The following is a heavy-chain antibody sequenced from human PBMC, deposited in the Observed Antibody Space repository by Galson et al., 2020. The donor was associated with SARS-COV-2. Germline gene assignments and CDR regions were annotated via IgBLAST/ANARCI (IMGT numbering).Heavy chain of an antibody. J-gene: IGHJ5*02. CDR3: ASVIRSPQSSSFSYAEGWFDP. D-gene: IGHD6-6*01. Sequence: GGSLRLSCTASGITFNTSWMSWVRQAPGKGLVWMANINAEGSEKHYVDSVEGRFTISRDNAKNSLFLQMNNLRPEDTAVYFCASVIRSPQSSSFSYAEGWFDPWGQGTLVTVSS. CDR1: GITFNTSW. CDR2: INAEGSEK. V-gene: IGHV3-7*03.